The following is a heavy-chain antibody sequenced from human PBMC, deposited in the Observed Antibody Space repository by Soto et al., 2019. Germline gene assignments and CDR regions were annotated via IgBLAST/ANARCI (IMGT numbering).Heavy chain of an antibody. J-gene: IGHJ5*02. CDR3: AKVGHSGYDYDTNWFDP. D-gene: IGHD5-12*01. Sequence: GGSLRLSCAASGFTFSSYAMSWVRQAPGKRLEWVSAISGIGASTYYADDVKGQFTISRDNSKNTLYLQMNSLRAEDTAVYYCAKVGHSGYDYDTNWFDPWGQGTLVTVSS. V-gene: IGHV3-23*01. CDR1: GFTFSSYA. CDR2: ISGIGAST.